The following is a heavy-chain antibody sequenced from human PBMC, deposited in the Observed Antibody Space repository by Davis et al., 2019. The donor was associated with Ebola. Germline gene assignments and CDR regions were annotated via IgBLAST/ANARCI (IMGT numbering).Heavy chain of an antibody. Sequence: HTGGSLRLSCAASGFSFSDYWMYWVRQVPGKGLVWVSSIKSDGRNTEYADFVKGRFTISRDNSKNTLYLQMNGLRVEDTAIYYCAKDTSNIWFDIWGQGTNVTVSS. J-gene: IGHJ3*02. CDR2: IKSDGRNT. CDR1: GFSFSDYW. CDR3: AKDTSNIWFDI. V-gene: IGHV3-74*01. D-gene: IGHD1-26*01.